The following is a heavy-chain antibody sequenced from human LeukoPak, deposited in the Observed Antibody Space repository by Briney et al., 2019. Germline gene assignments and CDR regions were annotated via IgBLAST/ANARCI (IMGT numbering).Heavy chain of an antibody. Sequence: GASVKVSCKASGYTFTSYDINWVRQATGQGLEWMGWMNPNSGNTGYAQKFQGRVTMTRNTSISTAYMELSSLRSEDTAVYYCARGWSGYYYYYYGMDVWGQGTTVTVSS. V-gene: IGHV1-8*01. D-gene: IGHD3-3*01. J-gene: IGHJ6*02. CDR3: ARGWSGYYYYYYGMDV. CDR1: GYTFTSYD. CDR2: MNPNSGNT.